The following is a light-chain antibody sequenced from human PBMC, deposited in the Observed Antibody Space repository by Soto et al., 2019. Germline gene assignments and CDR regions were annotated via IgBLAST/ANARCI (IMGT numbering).Light chain of an antibody. J-gene: IGLJ2*01. CDR1: SSDVGGYNY. Sequence: QSALTQPASVSGSPGQSITISCTGTSSDVGGYNYVSWYQQHPDKAPKLMIYEVSNRPSGVSNRFSGSKSGNTASLTISGLQAEDEADYYCSSYTSTNTVIFGGGTKVTVL. CDR3: SSYTSTNTVI. V-gene: IGLV2-14*01. CDR2: EVS.